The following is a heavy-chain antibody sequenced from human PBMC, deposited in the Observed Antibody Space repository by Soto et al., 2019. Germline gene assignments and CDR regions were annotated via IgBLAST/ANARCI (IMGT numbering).Heavy chain of an antibody. CDR3: AASVYILFFFDY. Sequence: GGSLRLSCAASGFTFSSYAMSWVRQAPGKGLEWVSTISGSGDYTYYADSVKGRFTISRDNSKNTLYLQMNSLRAEDTAVYYCAASVYILFFFDYWGQGSLVTGSS. V-gene: IGHV3-23*01. D-gene: IGHD5-12*01. CDR2: ISGSGDYT. J-gene: IGHJ4*02. CDR1: GFTFSSYA.